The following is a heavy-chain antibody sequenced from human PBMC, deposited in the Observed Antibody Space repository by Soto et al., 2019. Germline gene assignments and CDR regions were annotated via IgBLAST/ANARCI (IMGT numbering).Heavy chain of an antibody. J-gene: IGHJ6*02. CDR2: ISSNGGST. D-gene: IGHD5-18*01. CDR3: VKDKPSDTAMPRDYYYYGMDV. V-gene: IGHV3-64D*06. Sequence: GGSLRLSCSASGFTFSSYAMHWVRQAPGKGLEYVSAISSNGGSTYYADSVKGRFTISRDNSKNTLYLQMSSLRAEDTAVYYCVKDKPSDTAMPRDYYYYGMDVWGQGTTVTVSS. CDR1: GFTFSSYA.